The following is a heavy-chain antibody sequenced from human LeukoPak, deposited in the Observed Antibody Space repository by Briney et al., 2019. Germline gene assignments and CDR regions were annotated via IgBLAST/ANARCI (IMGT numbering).Heavy chain of an antibody. CDR3: ASTPISGPPRFDY. J-gene: IGHJ4*02. CDR2: ISAYNGNT. D-gene: IGHD3-3*02. Sequence: GASVTVSCKASGYTFTRYGISWVRQAPGQGLEWMGWISAYNGNTNYAQTLQGRVTMTTDTSTSTAYMEQRSLRSDDTAVYYCASTPISGPPRFDYWGQGTLVTVSS. V-gene: IGHV1-18*01. CDR1: GYTFTRYG.